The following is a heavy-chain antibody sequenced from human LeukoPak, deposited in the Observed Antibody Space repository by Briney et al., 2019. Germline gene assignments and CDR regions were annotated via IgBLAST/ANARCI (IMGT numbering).Heavy chain of an antibody. J-gene: IGHJ4*02. CDR2: IYYSGST. Sequence: SETLSLTCTVSGGSISSYYWSWIRQPPGKGLEWIGYIYYSGSTNYNPSLKSRVTISVDTSKNQFSLKLSSVTAADTAVYYCARHSSPSSSGWYLGGGKNFDYWGQGTLVTVSS. CDR1: GGSISSYY. V-gene: IGHV4-59*08. D-gene: IGHD6-19*01. CDR3: ARHSSPSSSGWYLGGGKNFDY.